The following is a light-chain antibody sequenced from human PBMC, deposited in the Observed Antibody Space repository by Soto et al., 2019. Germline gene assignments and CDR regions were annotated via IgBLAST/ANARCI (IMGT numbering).Light chain of an antibody. CDR2: RIS. V-gene: IGKV2-24*01. Sequence: DVVLTQSPLSPPVTLGQSASISCRSSQSLVYSDGNTYLSWLQQRPGQPPRLLIYRISNRFSGVPDKFSSSGAAANDTLKISRVEDDDVGVYYCGQLSLFPRTFGQGTKVEI. CDR3: GQLSLFPRT. CDR1: QSLVYSDGNTY. J-gene: IGKJ1*01.